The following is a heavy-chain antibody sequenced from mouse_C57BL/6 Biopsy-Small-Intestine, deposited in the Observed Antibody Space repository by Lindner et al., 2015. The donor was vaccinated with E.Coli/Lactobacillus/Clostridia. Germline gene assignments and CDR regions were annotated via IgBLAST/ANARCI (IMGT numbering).Heavy chain of an antibody. J-gene: IGHJ4*01. V-gene: IGHV9-3*02. CDR3: ARDCSGGDCYGSFDY. CDR1: GYTFTSYG. Sequence: VKVSCKASGYTFTSYGINWVRQAPGQGLEWMGWINTNTGNPTYAQGFIGRFVFSLDTSVSTAYLQISSLKAEDTAVYYCARDCSGGDCYGSFDYWGQGTLVTVSS. D-gene: IGHD1-1*01. CDR2: INTNTGNP.